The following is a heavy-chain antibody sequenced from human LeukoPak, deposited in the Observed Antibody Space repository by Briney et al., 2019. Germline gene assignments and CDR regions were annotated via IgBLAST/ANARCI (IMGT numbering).Heavy chain of an antibody. V-gene: IGHV1-46*01. CDR3: ARGVVAATFYYYMDV. CDR1: GYTFTSYY. CDR2: INPSGGST. D-gene: IGHD2-15*01. J-gene: IGHJ6*03. Sequence: ASVKVSCKASGYTFTSYYMHWVRQAPGQGLEWMGIINPSGGSTSYAQKFQGRVTMTRDTSISTAYMELNSLRSDDTAVYFCARGVVAATFYYYMDVWGKGTTVTASS.